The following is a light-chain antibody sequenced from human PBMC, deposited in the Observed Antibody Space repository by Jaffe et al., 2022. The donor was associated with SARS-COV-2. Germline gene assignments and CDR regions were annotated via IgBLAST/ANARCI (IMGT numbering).Light chain of an antibody. CDR3: QTWGTGIWV. V-gene: IGLV4-69*01. CDR1: SGHSAYT. J-gene: IGLJ3*02. CDR2: INSDGSH. Sequence: QLVLTQSPSASASLGASVKLTCTLSSGHSAYTIAWHQQQPGKGPRYLMKINSDGSHSKGDGIPDRFSGSSSGADRYLTISSLRSEDEAEYHCQTWGTGIWVFGGGTKVTVL.